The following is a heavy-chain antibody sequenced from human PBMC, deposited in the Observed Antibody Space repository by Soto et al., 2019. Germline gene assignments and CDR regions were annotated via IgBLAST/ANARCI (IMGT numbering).Heavy chain of an antibody. D-gene: IGHD6-19*01. Sequence: SETLSLTCTVSGGSISSSSYYWGWIRQPPGKGLEWIGSIYYSGSTYYNPSLKSRVTISVDTSKNQFSLKLSSVTAADTAVYYCAIQGLSGWVDSWGQGTLLTVSS. CDR3: AIQGLSGWVDS. V-gene: IGHV4-39*01. J-gene: IGHJ4*02. CDR1: GGSISSSSYY. CDR2: IYYSGST.